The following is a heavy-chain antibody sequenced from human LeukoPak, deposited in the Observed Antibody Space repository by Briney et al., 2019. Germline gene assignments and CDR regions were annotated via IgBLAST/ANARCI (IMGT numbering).Heavy chain of an antibody. Sequence: PGGSLRLSCAASGFTFSRYSMNWVRQAPGKGLEWVSSISTSSSYTYYADSVKGRFTISRDNAQNSLYLQMNSLRAEDTAVYYCAYDFWSGYPWGQGTLVTVSS. J-gene: IGHJ5*02. CDR1: GFTFSRYS. CDR2: ISTSSSYT. CDR3: AYDFWSGYP. V-gene: IGHV3-21*01. D-gene: IGHD3-3*01.